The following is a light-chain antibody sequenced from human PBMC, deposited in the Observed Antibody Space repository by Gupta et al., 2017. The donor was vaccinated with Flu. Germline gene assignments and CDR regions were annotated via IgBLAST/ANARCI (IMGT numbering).Light chain of an antibody. CDR2: QDK. V-gene: IGLV3-1*01. CDR3: QAWDTHSTV. Sequence: GSGGKLGEKFVCWYQQKPGQSPLLVIYQDKRRPSGIPDRYSGSMSGNTATLTISGTQPMDEADYYCQAWDTHSTVFGPGTKVTVL. J-gene: IGLJ1*01. CDR1: KLGEKF.